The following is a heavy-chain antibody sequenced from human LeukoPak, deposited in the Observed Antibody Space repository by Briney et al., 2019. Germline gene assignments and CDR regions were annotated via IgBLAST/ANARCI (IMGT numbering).Heavy chain of an antibody. CDR2: ISWNSGSI. J-gene: IGHJ3*02. V-gene: IGHV3-9*01. Sequence: GRSLRLSCAASGFTFDDYAMHWVRQAPGKGLEWVSGISWNSGSIGYADSVKGRFTISRDNAKNSLYLQMNSLRAEDTALYYCAKGITMIVVVTDDAFDIWGQGTLVTVSS. D-gene: IGHD3-22*01. CDR1: GFTFDDYA. CDR3: AKGITMIVVVTDDAFDI.